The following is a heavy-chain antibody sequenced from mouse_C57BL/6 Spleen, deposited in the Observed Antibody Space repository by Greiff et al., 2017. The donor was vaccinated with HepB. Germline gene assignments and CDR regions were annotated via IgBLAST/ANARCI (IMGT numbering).Heavy chain of an antibody. D-gene: IGHD1-1*01. CDR1: GYTFTSYW. J-gene: IGHJ2*01. V-gene: IGHV1-50*01. CDR3: ARRTSYGSSWFDY. Sequence: QVQLQQPGAELVKPGASVKLSCKASGYTFTSYWMQWVKQRPGQGLEWIGEIDPSDSYTNYNQKFKGKATLTVDTPSSTAYMQLSSLTSEDSAVYYCARRTSYGSSWFDYWGQGTTLTVSS. CDR2: IDPSDSYT.